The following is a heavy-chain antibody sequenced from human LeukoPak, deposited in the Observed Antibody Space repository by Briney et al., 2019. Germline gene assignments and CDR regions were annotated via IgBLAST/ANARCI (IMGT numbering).Heavy chain of an antibody. CDR3: AGGSGSYYSYFDY. V-gene: IGHV3-30*02. D-gene: IGHD3-10*01. J-gene: IGHJ4*02. CDR2: IRYDGSNK. CDR1: GFTFSSYG. Sequence: PGGSLRLSCAASGFTFSSYGMHWVRQAPGKGLEWVAVIRYDGSNKYYADSVKGRFTISRANSKNTLYLQMNSLRTEDTAVYYCAGGSGSYYSYFDYWGQGTLVTVSS.